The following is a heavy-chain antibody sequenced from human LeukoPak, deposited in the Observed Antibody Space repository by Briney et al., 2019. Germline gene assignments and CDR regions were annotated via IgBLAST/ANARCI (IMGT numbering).Heavy chain of an antibody. CDR3: ARGGNIFWSGYYDYFDS. V-gene: IGHV4-4*07. Sequence: PSETLSLTCTVSGGSIGSYYCSWIRQSAGKGLEWIGRIYASGSTNYNPSLKSRVTMSVDASKNLLSLKVTSVSAADTAVYYCARGGNIFWSGYYDYFDSWGQGTLVIVSS. CDR2: IYASGST. CDR1: GGSIGSYY. D-gene: IGHD3-3*01. J-gene: IGHJ4*02.